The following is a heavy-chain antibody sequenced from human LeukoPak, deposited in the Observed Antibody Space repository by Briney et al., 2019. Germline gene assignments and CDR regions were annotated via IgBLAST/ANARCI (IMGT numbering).Heavy chain of an antibody. CDR2: IYYSGST. J-gene: IGHJ4*02. CDR1: GGSISSHY. CDR3: ASTYLRVLNHFDY. D-gene: IGHD1-14*01. Sequence: SETLSLTCTVSGGSISSHYWSWIRQPPGKGLEWIGYIYYSGSTNYNPSLKRRVTISLDTSKNQFSLKLSSVTAADTAVYYCASTYLRVLNHFDYWGPGTLVTVSS. V-gene: IGHV4-59*11.